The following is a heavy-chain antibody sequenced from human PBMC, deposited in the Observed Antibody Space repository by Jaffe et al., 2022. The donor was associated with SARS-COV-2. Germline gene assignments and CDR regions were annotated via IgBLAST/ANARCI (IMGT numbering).Heavy chain of an antibody. V-gene: IGHV3-23*01. CDR1: GFTFTTYA. J-gene: IGHJ3*02. CDR3: AKSKYQLLVDAFDI. CDR2: ISGSGDST. Sequence: EVHLLQSGGGLVQPGGSLRLSCAASGFTFTTYAMTWVRQAPGTGLEWVSSISGSGDSTFHADSVKGRFTISRDNSKNTLYLQMNSLRADDTAVYYCAKSKYQLLVDAFDIWGQGTMVTVSS. D-gene: IGHD2-2*01.